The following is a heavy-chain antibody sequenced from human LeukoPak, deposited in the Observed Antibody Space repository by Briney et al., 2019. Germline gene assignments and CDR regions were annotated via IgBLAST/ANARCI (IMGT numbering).Heavy chain of an antibody. D-gene: IGHD3-22*01. Sequence: ASVKVSCKVSGYTLSELSMHWVRQSPGKGLEWMGGFDVAETDTIYAQKFQGRVTMTEDTSTDTAYMELNSLSSEDTAVYYCATWAYDSSGYYRGGHFDYWGQGTLVTVSS. J-gene: IGHJ4*02. V-gene: IGHV1-24*01. CDR3: ATWAYDSSGYYRGGHFDY. CDR2: FDVAETDT. CDR1: GYTLSELS.